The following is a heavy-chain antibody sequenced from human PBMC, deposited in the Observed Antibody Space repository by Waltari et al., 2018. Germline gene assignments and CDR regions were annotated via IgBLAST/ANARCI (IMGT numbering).Heavy chain of an antibody. V-gene: IGHV3-21*01. CDR2: ISSSSSYI. J-gene: IGHJ5*02. CDR3: AFGITGTTRYDWFDP. D-gene: IGHD1-7*01. Sequence: EVQLVESGGGLVKPGGSLRLSCAASGFTFSSYSMHWVRQAPGKGLEWVSSISSSSSYINYADSVKGRFTISRDNAKNSLYLQMNSLRAEDTAVYYCAFGITGTTRYDWFDPWGQGTLVTVSS. CDR1: GFTFSSYS.